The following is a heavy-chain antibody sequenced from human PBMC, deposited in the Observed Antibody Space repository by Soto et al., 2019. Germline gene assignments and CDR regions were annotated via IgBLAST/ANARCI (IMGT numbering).Heavy chain of an antibody. D-gene: IGHD3-10*01. CDR3: ARGLIGRGLGATH. V-gene: IGHV1-8*01. J-gene: IGHJ4*02. CDR2: MNSNSGNT. CDR1: GDSFTSYD. Sequence: QVQLVQSGAEVKKPGASVRVSCRDPGDSFTSYDINWVRQAAGQGFEWLGRMNSNSGNTGYAQSSQGRVSMTRDTSISTSYLELRSLTSDDPAVYYCARGLIGRGLGATHWGQGTPVTVSS.